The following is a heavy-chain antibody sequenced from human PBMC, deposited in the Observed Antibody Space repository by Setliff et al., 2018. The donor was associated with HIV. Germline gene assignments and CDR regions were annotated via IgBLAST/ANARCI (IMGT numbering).Heavy chain of an antibody. V-gene: IGHV4-31*03. CDR2: IYYSGST. CDR3: ARVSQDLLGAFDI. J-gene: IGHJ3*02. CDR1: GDSINSGDSY. Sequence: SETLSLTCTVSGDSINSGDSYWTWIRHHPGKGLEWIGYIYYSGSTNYNPSLKSRVIISVDSSNNHFFLNLTSVTAADTAMYYCARVSQDLLGAFDIWGQGTMVTVSS. D-gene: IGHD7-27*01.